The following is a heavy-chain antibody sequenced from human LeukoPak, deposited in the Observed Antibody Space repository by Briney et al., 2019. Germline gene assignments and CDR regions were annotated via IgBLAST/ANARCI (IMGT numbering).Heavy chain of an antibody. Sequence: TSETLSLTCTVSGGSISSSSYYWGWIRQPPGNGLEWIGSIYYSGSTYYNPSLKSRVTISVDTSKNQFSLKLSSVTAADTAVYYRARRWIEPEESYFDYWGQGTLVAVSS. CDR2: IYYSGST. D-gene: IGHD5-18*01. J-gene: IGHJ4*02. CDR3: ARRWIEPEESYFDY. V-gene: IGHV4-39*01. CDR1: GGSISSSSYY.